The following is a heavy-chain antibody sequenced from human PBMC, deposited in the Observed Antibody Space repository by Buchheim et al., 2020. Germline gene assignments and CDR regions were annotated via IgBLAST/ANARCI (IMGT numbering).Heavy chain of an antibody. V-gene: IGHV3-7*01. J-gene: IGHJ4*02. CDR2: MKDDESET. CDR1: GFTFSRYW. D-gene: IGHD3-22*01. Sequence: EVQLVESGGGLVQPGGSLRLSCEASGFTFSRYWMSWVRQAPGKGLEWVANMKDDESETYYVDSVKGRFTISRDNATNSLYLQMNNLRAEDTAVYYCARTYYRDDSGYNPTDYWGQGTL. CDR3: ARTYYRDDSGYNPTDY.